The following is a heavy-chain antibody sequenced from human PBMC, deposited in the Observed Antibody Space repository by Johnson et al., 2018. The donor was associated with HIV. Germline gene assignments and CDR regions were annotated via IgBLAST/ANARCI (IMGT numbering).Heavy chain of an antibody. D-gene: IGHD3-22*01. CDR2: GSNK. CDR3: ARDYYDSSGSDAFDI. V-gene: IGHV3-33*01. Sequence: GSNKYYADSVKGRFTISRDISKNTLYLQMNSLRAEDTALYYCARDYYDSSGSDAFDIWGQGTMVTVSS. J-gene: IGHJ3*02.